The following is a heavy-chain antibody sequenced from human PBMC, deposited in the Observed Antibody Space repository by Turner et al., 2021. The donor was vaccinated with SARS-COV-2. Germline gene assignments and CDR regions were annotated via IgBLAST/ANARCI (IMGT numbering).Heavy chain of an antibody. J-gene: IGHJ4*02. CDR1: GLTFGSYG. CDR2: RANDGCNK. Sequence: QVQLVDSGGGVVQPGRSLRLSCAASGLTFGSYGMHWVRQAPGKGLEWVGVRANDGCNKDYADSVEGRITISRDNSKNTLYLQMNRLSTEDAAVLYCAKGGGYSYVDWAGDYWGQGTLVTVSS. D-gene: IGHD5-18*01. CDR3: AKGGGYSYVDWAGDY. V-gene: IGHV3-30*18.